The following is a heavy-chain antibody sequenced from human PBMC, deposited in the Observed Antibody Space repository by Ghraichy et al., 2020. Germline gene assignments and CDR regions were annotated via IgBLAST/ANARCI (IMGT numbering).Heavy chain of an antibody. J-gene: IGHJ4*02. D-gene: IGHD2-21*01. CDR2: ISSSSSYI. Sequence: ETLSLTCAASGFTFSSYSMNWVRQAPGKGLEWVSSISSSSSYIYYADSVKGRFTLSRDNAKNSLYLQMSSLRAEDTAVYYCARDPNLFVYFDYWGQGTLVTVSS. CDR3: ARDPNLFVYFDY. V-gene: IGHV3-21*01. CDR1: GFTFSSYS.